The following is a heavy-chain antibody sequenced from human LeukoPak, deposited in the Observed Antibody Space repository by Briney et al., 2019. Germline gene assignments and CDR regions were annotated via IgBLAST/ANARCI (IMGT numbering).Heavy chain of an antibody. CDR3: AMAVGYCSGGSCYPAHDAFDI. CDR2: IYYSGST. V-gene: IGHV4-39*07. CDR1: GGSISSSSYY. Sequence: SETLSLTCTVSGGSISSSSYYWGWIRQPPGKGLEWIGSIYYSGSTYYNPSLKSRVTISVDTSKNQFSLKLSSVTAADTAVYYCAMAVGYCSGGSCYPAHDAFDIWGQGTMVTVSS. J-gene: IGHJ3*02. D-gene: IGHD2-15*01.